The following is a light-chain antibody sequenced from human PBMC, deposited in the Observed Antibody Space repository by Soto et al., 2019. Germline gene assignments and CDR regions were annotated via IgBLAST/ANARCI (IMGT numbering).Light chain of an antibody. CDR2: GNT. J-gene: IGLJ2*01. V-gene: IGLV1-40*01. Sequence: QSVLTQPPSASGTPGQRVAISCSGGNSNIGTNHVNWYQQLPGTAPKLLIYGNTNRPSGVPDRFSGSKSGTSASLAITGLQAEDEADYYCQSYDSSGFVVFGGGTKLTVL. CDR1: NSNIGTNH. CDR3: QSYDSSGFVV.